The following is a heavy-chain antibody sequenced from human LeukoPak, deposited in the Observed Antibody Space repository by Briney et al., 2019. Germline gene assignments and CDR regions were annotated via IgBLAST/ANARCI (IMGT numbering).Heavy chain of an antibody. J-gene: IGHJ4*02. CDR1: GGSISSSSYY. V-gene: IGHV4-39*01. D-gene: IGHD3-16*01. Sequence: PSETLSLTCTVSGGSISSSSYYWGWIRQPPGKGLEWIGSIYYSGSTYYNPSLKSRVTISVDTSKNQFSLKLSSVTAADTAVYYCARPFNGGYPYYFDYWGQGTLVTVSS. CDR2: IYYSGST. CDR3: ARPFNGGYPYYFDY.